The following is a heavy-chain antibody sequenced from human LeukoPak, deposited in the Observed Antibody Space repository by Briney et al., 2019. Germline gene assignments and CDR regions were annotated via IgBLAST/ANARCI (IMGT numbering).Heavy chain of an antibody. Sequence: GGSLRLSCAASGFTFSSYAMSWVRQAPGKGLEWVSAISGSGGSTYYADSVKGRFTISRDNSKNTLYLQMNSLRAEDTAVYYCAKDHWDYYGSGSYDHWGQGTLVTVSS. CDR1: GFTFSSYA. V-gene: IGHV3-23*01. CDR2: ISGSGGST. CDR3: AKDHWDYYGSGSYDH. D-gene: IGHD3-10*01. J-gene: IGHJ4*02.